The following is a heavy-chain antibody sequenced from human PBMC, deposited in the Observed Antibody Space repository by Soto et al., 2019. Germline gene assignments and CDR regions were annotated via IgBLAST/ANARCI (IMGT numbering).Heavy chain of an antibody. V-gene: IGHV3-11*05. CDR2: ISPSGSDT. D-gene: IGHD5-12*01. Sequence: QVQLVESGGGLVKPAGCLRLSCAASGFTFSAYYMSWIRQAPGKGLEWVSYISPSGSDTNYADSLKGRFTVSRDNAKNSLYLQMNSLRAEDTAVYYCARSLRGYSGYSGYWGQGTLVTVSS. CDR1: GFTFSAYY. CDR3: ARSLRGYSGYSGY. J-gene: IGHJ4*02.